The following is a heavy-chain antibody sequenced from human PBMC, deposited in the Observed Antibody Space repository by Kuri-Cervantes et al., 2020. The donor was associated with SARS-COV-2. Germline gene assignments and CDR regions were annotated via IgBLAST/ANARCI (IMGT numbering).Heavy chain of an antibody. CDR3: ARGYYYYYYMDV. CDR1: GGSISSSSYY. J-gene: IGHJ6*03. CDR2: IYYSGST. Sequence: SETLSLTCTVSGGSISSSSYYWGWIRQPPGKGLEWIGSIYYSGSTNYNPSLKSRVTMSVDTSKNQFSLKLSSVTAADTAVYYCARGYYYYYYMDVWGKGTTVTVSS. V-gene: IGHV4-39*07.